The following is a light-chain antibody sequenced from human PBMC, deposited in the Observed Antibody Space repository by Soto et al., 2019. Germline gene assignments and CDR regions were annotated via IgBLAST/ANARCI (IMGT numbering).Light chain of an antibody. CDR2: RAS. CDR3: QQYYSHPLT. V-gene: IGKV1-5*03. Sequence: DIQMTQSPSTLSASVGDRVTITCRASQSTSTHLAWYQQQPGKAPKLLISRASRLESGVPSRFSGSGSGTEFTLTISSLQPDDFATYYCQQYYSHPLTFGQGTRLEIK. J-gene: IGKJ5*01. CDR1: QSTSTH.